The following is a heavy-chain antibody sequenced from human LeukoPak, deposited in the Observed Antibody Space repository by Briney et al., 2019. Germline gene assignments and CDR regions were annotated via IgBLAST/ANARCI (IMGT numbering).Heavy chain of an antibody. J-gene: IGHJ3*02. CDR2: ISGSGGST. CDR1: GFTFSSCA. Sequence: GGSLRLSCAASGFTFSSCAMSWVRQAPGKGLEWVSAISGSGGSTYYADSVKGRFTISRDNSKNTLYLQVNSLRAEDTAVYYCAKATGSGWYRDAFDIWGQGTLVTVSS. V-gene: IGHV3-23*01. D-gene: IGHD6-19*01. CDR3: AKATGSGWYRDAFDI.